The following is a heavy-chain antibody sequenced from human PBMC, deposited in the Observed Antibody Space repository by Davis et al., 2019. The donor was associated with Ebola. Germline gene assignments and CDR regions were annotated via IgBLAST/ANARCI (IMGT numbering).Heavy chain of an antibody. Sequence: ASVKVSCKASGGTFSTYVISWVRQAPGQRLEWMGWINAGNGNTKYSQKFQGRVTMTTDTSTSTAYMELRSLRSDDTAVYYCARDLYYYGSGSPPGYWGQGTLVTVSS. CDR1: GGTFSTYV. CDR3: ARDLYYYGSGSPPGY. V-gene: IGHV1-18*01. J-gene: IGHJ4*02. CDR2: INAGNGNT. D-gene: IGHD3-10*01.